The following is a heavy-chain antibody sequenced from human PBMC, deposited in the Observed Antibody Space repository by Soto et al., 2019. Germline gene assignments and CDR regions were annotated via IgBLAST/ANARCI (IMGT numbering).Heavy chain of an antibody. CDR3: ATGGRGYAGFDP. J-gene: IGHJ5*02. CDR2: FDPEDGET. D-gene: IGHD3-22*01. CDR1: GYTLTELS. Sequence: ASVKVSCKVSGYTLTELSMHWVRQAPGKGLEWMGGFDPEDGETIYAQKFQGRVTMTEDASTDTAYMELSSLRSEDTAVYYCATGGRGYAGFDPWGQGTLVTVSS. V-gene: IGHV1-24*01.